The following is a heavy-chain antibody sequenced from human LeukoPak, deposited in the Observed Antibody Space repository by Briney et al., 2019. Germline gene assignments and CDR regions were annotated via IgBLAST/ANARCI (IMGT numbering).Heavy chain of an antibody. CDR3: ARYSYDSSVYRPHWYFEL. V-gene: IGHV4-31*11. J-gene: IGHJ2*01. CDR1: GGCNSSGGCC. Sequence: SQTLSLTCAVAGGCNSSGGCCGSWIRQHPGKGLEWIGYIYYSGSTYYNPSLKSRVTISLDTSKIHFSLKLTSVTAADTAVYYCARYSYDSSVYRPHWYFELWGRGTLVTVSS. D-gene: IGHD3-22*01. CDR2: IYYSGST.